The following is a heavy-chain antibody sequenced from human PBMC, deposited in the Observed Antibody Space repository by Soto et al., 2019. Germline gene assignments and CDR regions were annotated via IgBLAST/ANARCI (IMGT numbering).Heavy chain of an antibody. J-gene: IGHJ4*02. Sequence: QVQLVQSGAEVKKPGSSVKVSCKASGGTFSSYAISWVRQAPGQGLEWMGGIIPIFGAANYAQKFQGRVTITADESTSTAYMELSSLRSEDTAVYYCARDPSGGSYWINFDYWGQGTLVTVSS. V-gene: IGHV1-69*12. D-gene: IGHD1-26*01. CDR2: IIPIFGAA. CDR3: ARDPSGGSYWINFDY. CDR1: GGTFSSYA.